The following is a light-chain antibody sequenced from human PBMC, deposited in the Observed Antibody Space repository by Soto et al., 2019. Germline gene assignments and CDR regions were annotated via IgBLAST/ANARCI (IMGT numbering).Light chain of an antibody. CDR2: DVS. Sequence: DIQMTQSPSSLSASVGDRVTITCRASQSISKYLAWYQQKPGKAPGLLIYDVSTLQSGVPSRFSGSGSGTEFTLTISSLQPDDFATYYCQQYNSYSRTFGQGTKVDI. CDR3: QQYNSYSRT. CDR1: QSISKY. V-gene: IGKV1-16*01. J-gene: IGKJ1*01.